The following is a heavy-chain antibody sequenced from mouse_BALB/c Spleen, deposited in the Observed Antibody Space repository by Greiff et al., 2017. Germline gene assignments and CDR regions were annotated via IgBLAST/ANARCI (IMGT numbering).Heavy chain of an antibody. V-gene: IGHV1-82*01. D-gene: IGHD1-1*01. CDR1: GYAFSSSW. CDR3: ARPTVGRTWYFDV. Sequence: QVQLQQSGPELVKPGASVKISCKASGYAFSSSWMNWVKQRPGQGLEWIGRIYPGDGDTNYNGKFKGKATLTADKSSSTAYMQLSSLTSVDSAVYFCARPTVGRTWYFDVWGAGTTVTVSS. J-gene: IGHJ1*01. CDR2: IYPGDGDT.